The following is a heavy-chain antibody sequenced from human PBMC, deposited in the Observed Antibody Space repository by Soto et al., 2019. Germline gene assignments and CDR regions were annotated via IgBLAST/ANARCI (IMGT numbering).Heavy chain of an antibody. CDR2: IYYSGST. J-gene: IGHJ4*02. CDR1: GGSISSYY. CDR3: ASYHGRPICGVVTSGYFDC. Sequence: SETLSLTCTVSGGSISSYYWSWIRQPPGKGLEWIGYIYYSGSTNYNPSLKSRVTISVDTSKNQFSLKLSSVTAADTAVYYCASYHGRPICGVVTSGYFDCWGQGTLVTVSS. D-gene: IGHD3-3*01. V-gene: IGHV4-59*01.